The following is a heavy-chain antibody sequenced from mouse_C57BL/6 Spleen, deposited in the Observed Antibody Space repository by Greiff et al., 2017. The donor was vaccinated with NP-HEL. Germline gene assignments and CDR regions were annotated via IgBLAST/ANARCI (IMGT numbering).Heavy chain of an antibody. CDR3: ARDYYGSSYWYFDV. Sequence: QVQLKESGPELVKPGASVKISCKASGYAFSSSWMNWVKQRPGKGLEWIGRIYPGDGDTNYNGKFKGKATLTADKSSSTAYMQLSSLTSEDSAVYVCARDYYGSSYWYFDVWGTGTTVTVSS. V-gene: IGHV1-82*01. D-gene: IGHD1-1*01. CDR2: IYPGDGDT. J-gene: IGHJ1*03. CDR1: GYAFSSSW.